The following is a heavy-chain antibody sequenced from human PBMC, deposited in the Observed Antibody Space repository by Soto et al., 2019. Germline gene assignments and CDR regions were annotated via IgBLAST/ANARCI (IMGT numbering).Heavy chain of an antibody. CDR3: AKDLLLYYYDSSGHGPYGMDV. Sequence: GGSLRLSCAASGFTFSSYGMHWVRQAPGKGLEWVAVISYDGSNKYYADSVKGRFTISRDNSKNTLYLQMNSLRAEDTAVYYCAKDLLLYYYDSSGHGPYGMDVWGQGTTVTVSS. D-gene: IGHD3-22*01. J-gene: IGHJ6*02. CDR1: GFTFSSYG. CDR2: ISYDGSNK. V-gene: IGHV3-30*18.